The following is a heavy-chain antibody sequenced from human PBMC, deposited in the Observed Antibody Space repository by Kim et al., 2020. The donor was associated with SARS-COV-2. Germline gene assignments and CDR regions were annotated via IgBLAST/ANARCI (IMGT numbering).Heavy chain of an antibody. J-gene: IGHJ5*02. Sequence: GGSLRLSCAASGFTFSSYAMHWVRQAPGKGLEWVAVISYDGSNKYYADSVKGRFTISRDNSKNTLYLQMNSLRAEDTAVYYCASSLRDPWGQGTLVTASS. V-gene: IGHV3-30-3*01. CDR3: ASSLRDP. CDR1: GFTFSSYA. CDR2: ISYDGSNK.